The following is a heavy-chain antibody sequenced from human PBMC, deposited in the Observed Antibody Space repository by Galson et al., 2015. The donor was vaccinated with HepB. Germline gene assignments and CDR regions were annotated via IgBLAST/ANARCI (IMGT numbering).Heavy chain of an antibody. CDR2: ISWNSNSI. D-gene: IGHD6-19*01. Sequence: SLRLSCAASGFTFDDYAMHWVRQAPGKGLEWVSSISWNSNSIDYADSVKGRFTISRDNAKNSLYLQMNSLRAEDTALYYCAKVGRWRSSGWWDYFQHWGQGTLVTVSS. CDR3: AKVGRWRSSGWWDYFQH. J-gene: IGHJ1*01. V-gene: IGHV3-9*01. CDR1: GFTFDDYA.